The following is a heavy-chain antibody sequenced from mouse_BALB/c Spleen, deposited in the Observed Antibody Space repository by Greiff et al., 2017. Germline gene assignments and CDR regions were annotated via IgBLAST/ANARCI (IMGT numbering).Heavy chain of an antibody. D-gene: IGHD2-10*02. CDR3: ARVWSYYAMDY. V-gene: IGHV2-2*02. J-gene: IGHJ4*01. CDR1: GFSLTSYG. Sequence: QVQLQQSGPGLVQPSQSLSITCTVSGFSLTSYGVHWVRQSPGKGLEWLGVIWSGGSTDYNAAFISRLSISKDNSKSQVFFKMNSLQANDTAIYYCARVWSYYAMDYWGQGTSVTVSS. CDR2: IWSGGST.